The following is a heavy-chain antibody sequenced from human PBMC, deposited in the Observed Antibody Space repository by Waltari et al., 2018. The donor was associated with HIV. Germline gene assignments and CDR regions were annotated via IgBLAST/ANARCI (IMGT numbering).Heavy chain of an antibody. CDR1: GGSFSGYY. CDR3: ASGLLKKGWFDP. V-gene: IGHV4-34*01. Sequence: QVQLQQWGAGLLKPSATLSLTCAVYGGSFSGYYWSWIRQPPGKGLEWIGEIKHSGSTNYNPSLKSRVTISVDTSKNQFSLKLSSVTAADTAVYYCASGLLKKGWFDPWGQGTLVTVSS. J-gene: IGHJ5*02. D-gene: IGHD3-10*01. CDR2: IKHSGST.